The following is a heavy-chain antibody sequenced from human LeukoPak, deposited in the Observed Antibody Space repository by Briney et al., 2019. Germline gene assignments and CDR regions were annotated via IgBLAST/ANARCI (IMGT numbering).Heavy chain of an antibody. V-gene: IGHV1-2*02. CDR3: AKGLSTGCFDP. CDR1: GYTFTGYY. J-gene: IGHJ5*02. CDR2: INPNSGGT. Sequence: GASVKVSCKASGYTFTGYYMHWVRQAPGQGLEWMGWINPNSGGTNYAQKFQGRVTMTRDTSISAAYMDLSSLRSDDTAVYYCAKGLSTGCFDPWGQGTLVTVSS.